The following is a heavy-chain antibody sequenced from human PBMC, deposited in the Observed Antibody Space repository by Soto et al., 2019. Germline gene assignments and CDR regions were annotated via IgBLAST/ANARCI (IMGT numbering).Heavy chain of an antibody. CDR1: GFTFSTEY. Sequence: EVLLVESGGDLVQPGGSLRLSWPASGFTFSTEYRTGLMVWIRQVPGRGLEGVSMMFAVGRTFYADAVKGRFTISRDNSKNTLYLQMNSLRAEDTAVYHCASLISSGHWGQGALVTVSS. CDR2: MFAVGRT. CDR3: ASLISSGH. V-gene: IGHV3-66*01. D-gene: IGHD3-10*01. J-gene: IGHJ4*02.